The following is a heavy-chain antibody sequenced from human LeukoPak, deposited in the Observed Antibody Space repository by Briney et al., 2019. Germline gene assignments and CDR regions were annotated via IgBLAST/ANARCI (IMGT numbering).Heavy chain of an antibody. D-gene: IGHD2-21*02. V-gene: IGHV4-34*01. CDR1: GGSFSGYY. CDR2: INHSGST. J-gene: IGHJ4*02. Sequence: SETLSLTCAVYGGSFSGYYWSWIRQPLGKGLEWIGEINHSGSTNYNPSHKSRVTISVDTSKNQFSLKLSSVTAADTAVYYCARGLSAIVHWGQGTLVTVSS. CDR3: ARGLSAIVH.